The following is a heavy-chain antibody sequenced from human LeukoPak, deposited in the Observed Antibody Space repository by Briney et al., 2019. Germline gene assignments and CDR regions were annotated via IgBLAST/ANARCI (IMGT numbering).Heavy chain of an antibody. Sequence: SGPALVKPTQTLTLTCTFSGFSLSTSGMCVSWIRQPPGEALEWLALIDWDDDKYYSTSLKTRLTISKDTSKNQVVLTMTNMDPVDTATYYCARNHPYSSSWYWDVWGKGTTVTVSS. V-gene: IGHV2-70*01. D-gene: IGHD6-13*01. CDR1: GFSLSTSGMC. J-gene: IGHJ6*04. CDR2: IDWDDDK. CDR3: ARNHPYSSSWYWDV.